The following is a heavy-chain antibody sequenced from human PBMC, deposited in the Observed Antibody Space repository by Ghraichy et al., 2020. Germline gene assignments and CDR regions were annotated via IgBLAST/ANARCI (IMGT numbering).Heavy chain of an antibody. Sequence: GGSLRLSCAASGFTFSSYAMSWVRQAQGKGLEWVSAISGSGGSTYYADSVKGRFTISRDNSKNTLYLQMNSLRAEDTAVYYCAKVPRPPYYDSSGYYRGDAFDIWGKGTMVTVSS. J-gene: IGHJ3*02. CDR1: GFTFSSYA. CDR2: ISGSGGST. D-gene: IGHD3-22*01. V-gene: IGHV3-23*01. CDR3: AKVPRPPYYDSSGYYRGDAFDI.